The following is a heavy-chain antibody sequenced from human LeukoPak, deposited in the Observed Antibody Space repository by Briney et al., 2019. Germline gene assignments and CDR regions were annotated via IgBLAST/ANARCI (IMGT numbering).Heavy chain of an antibody. Sequence: PGGSLRLSCAASGFTFSSYSMNWVRQAPGKGLEWVSSISSSSSYIYYADSAKGRFTISRDNAKNSLYLQMNSLRAEDTAVYYCARDFTSGWYVFDYWGQGTLVTVSS. CDR2: ISSSSSYI. D-gene: IGHD6-19*01. CDR1: GFTFSSYS. CDR3: ARDFTSGWYVFDY. V-gene: IGHV3-21*01. J-gene: IGHJ4*02.